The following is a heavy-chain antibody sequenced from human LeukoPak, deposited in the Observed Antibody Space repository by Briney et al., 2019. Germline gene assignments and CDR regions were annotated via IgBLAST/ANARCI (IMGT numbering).Heavy chain of an antibody. CDR3: AKGSRPPHDAFDI. CDR2: ISYDGSNK. V-gene: IGHV3-30*18. CDR1: GFTFSSYG. D-gene: IGHD3-10*01. Sequence: PGGSLRLSCAASGFTFSSYGMHWVRQAPGKGLEWVAVISYDGSNKYYADSVKGRFTISRDNSKNTLYLQMNSLRAEDTAVYYCAKGSRPPHDAFDIWGQGTMVTVSS. J-gene: IGHJ3*02.